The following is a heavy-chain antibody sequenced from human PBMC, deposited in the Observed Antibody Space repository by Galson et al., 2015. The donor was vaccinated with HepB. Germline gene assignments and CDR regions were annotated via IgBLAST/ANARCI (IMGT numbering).Heavy chain of an antibody. D-gene: IGHD3-10*01. CDR3: ARCPFRNYYDSGTYFDF. Sequence: SLRLSCAASDFSFSSYSFNWVRRAPGKGLQWISYISSGGENIYYADSVKGRFTISRDNAKNSLYLQMNSLRADDTAVYYCARCPFRNYYDSGTYFDFWGQGTPVTVSP. J-gene: IGHJ4*02. V-gene: IGHV3-48*01. CDR2: ISSGGENI. CDR1: DFSFSSYS.